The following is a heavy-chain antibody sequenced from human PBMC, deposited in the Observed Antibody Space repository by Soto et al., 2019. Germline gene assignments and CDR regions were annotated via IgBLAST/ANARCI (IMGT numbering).Heavy chain of an antibody. CDR2: ISAYNGNT. V-gene: IGHV1-18*01. CDR3: ARGGDYGDYHDAFDI. D-gene: IGHD4-17*01. J-gene: IGHJ3*02. CDR1: GYTFTSYG. Sequence: ASVKVSCKASGYTFTSYGISWVRQAPGQGLEWMGWISAYNGNTNYAQKFQERVTITRDNSKNTLYLQMNSLRAEDTAVYYCARGGDYGDYHDAFDIWGQGTMVTVSS.